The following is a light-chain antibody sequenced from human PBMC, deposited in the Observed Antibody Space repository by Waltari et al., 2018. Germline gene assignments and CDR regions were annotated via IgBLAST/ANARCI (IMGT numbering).Light chain of an antibody. Sequence: DMVMTQSPLSLPVTPGEPASISCRSSQSLLHSNGYNYLDCYLQKPGQSPQLLIYLGSNRASGVPDRFSGSGSGTDFTLKISRVEAEDVGVYYCMQALQTPRTFGQGTKLEIK. CDR1: QSLLHSNGYNY. V-gene: IGKV2-28*01. CDR2: LGS. J-gene: IGKJ2*01. CDR3: MQALQTPRT.